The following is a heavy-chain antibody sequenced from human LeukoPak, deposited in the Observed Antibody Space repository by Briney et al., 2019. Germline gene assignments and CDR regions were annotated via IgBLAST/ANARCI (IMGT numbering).Heavy chain of an antibody. Sequence: ASLKVSCKASVYTFTCYYMHWVGQAPARALDWMGWINPNSRGTHYAQKFQGKVTMTRDTSISTAYMELSRLSSDDPAVYYCARTIYSYGSDYWGQGELVTVSS. J-gene: IGHJ4*02. CDR1: VYTFTCYY. CDR3: ARTIYSYGSDY. CDR2: INPNSRGT. D-gene: IGHD5-18*01. V-gene: IGHV1-2*02.